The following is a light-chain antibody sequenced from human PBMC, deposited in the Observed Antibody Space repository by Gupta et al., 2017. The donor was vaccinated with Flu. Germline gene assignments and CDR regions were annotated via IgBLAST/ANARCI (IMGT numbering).Light chain of an antibody. CDR3: QVWESSSDRPRV. CDR1: NIGSKS. Sequence: KTASSTCGGSNIGSKSVHWYQQKAGQAPGLVVYDDSDRPSGIPERFSGSHSGNTATLTISRVDGGDEADYYCQVWESSSDRPRVFGGGTKLTVL. CDR2: DDS. J-gene: IGLJ3*02. V-gene: IGLV3-21*03.